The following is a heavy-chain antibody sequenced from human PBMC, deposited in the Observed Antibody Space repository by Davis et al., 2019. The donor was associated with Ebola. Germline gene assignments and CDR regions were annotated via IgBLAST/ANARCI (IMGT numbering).Heavy chain of an antibody. D-gene: IGHD6-6*01. Sequence: GGSLRLSCAASGFTFSAYYMSWIRQAPGKGLEWVSYISSSSSYTNYADSVKGRFTISRDNAKNSLYLQMNSLRAEDTAVYYCARVVAARAYGMDVWGQGTTVTVSS. J-gene: IGHJ6*02. CDR2: ISSSSSYT. CDR1: GFTFSAYY. CDR3: ARVVAARAYGMDV. V-gene: IGHV3-11*06.